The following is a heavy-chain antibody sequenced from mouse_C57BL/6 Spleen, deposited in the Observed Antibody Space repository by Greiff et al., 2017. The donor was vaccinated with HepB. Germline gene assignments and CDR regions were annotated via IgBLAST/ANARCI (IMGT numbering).Heavy chain of an antibody. CDR1: GFTFSDYG. CDR2: ISNLAYSI. D-gene: IGHD2-3*01. V-gene: IGHV5-15*01. Sequence: EVKLVESGGGLVQPGGSLKLSCAASGFTFSDYGMAWVRQAPRKGPEWVAFISNLAYSIYYADTVTGRFTISRENAKNTLYLEMSSLRSEDTAMYYCARHRNGYSSYFDYWGQGTTLTVSS. CDR3: ARHRNGYSSYFDY. J-gene: IGHJ2*01.